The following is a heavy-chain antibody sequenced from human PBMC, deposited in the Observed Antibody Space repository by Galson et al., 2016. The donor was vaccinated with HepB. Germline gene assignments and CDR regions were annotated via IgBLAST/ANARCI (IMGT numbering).Heavy chain of an antibody. CDR3: ATDKGDSSGWPIFDF. J-gene: IGHJ4*02. V-gene: IGHV3-53*01. CDR2: LESGGNK. CDR1: GFTVSSNH. Sequence: SLRLSCAASGFTVSSNHMSWVRQAPGKGLEWVSLLESGGNKFYADSVRGRFTISSDKSKNALALQMNPLRAEDTAVYYCATDKGDSSGWPIFDFWGQGTLVTVSS. D-gene: IGHD6-19*01.